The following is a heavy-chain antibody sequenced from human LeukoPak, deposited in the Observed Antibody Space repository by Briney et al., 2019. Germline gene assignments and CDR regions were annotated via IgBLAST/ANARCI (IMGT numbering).Heavy chain of an antibody. Sequence: SETLSLTCTVSGGSISSYYWSWIRQPPGKGLEWIGDIYYSGSTNYNPSLKSRVTISVDTSKNQFSLKLSSVSAADTAVYYCARGTNYGDYYYYYYYMDVWGKGTTVTVSS. D-gene: IGHD4-17*01. CDR2: IYYSGST. J-gene: IGHJ6*03. CDR3: ARGTNYGDYYYYYYYMDV. CDR1: GGSISSYY. V-gene: IGHV4-59*12.